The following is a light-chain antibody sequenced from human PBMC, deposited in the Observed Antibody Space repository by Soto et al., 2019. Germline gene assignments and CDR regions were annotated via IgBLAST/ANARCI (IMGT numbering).Light chain of an antibody. V-gene: IGLV2-23*01. CDR3: CSLTNGATWV. J-gene: IGLJ3*02. CDR2: EAS. CDR1: NSDVGCHNF. Sequence: QSALPQPASGSGSPGQSITISRTGTNSDVGCHNFVSWFQQYPGKARKLLIYEASKRPSGLSNRFSGSKSGNTASLTISGLQAEGEADYYCCSLTNGATWVFGGGTKVTVL.